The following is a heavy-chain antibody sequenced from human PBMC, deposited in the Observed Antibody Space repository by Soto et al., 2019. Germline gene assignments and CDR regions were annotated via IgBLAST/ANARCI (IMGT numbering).Heavy chain of an antibody. Sequence: GWSLRLSCASSVFTVSNSYMGWVRQAPGKGLEWVSVIYSGGSTYYADSVKGRFTISRDSSKNTLYLQMNSLRAEDTAVYYCARGFQSSFGYWGQGTPGHRLL. V-gene: IGHV3-53*01. CDR2: IYSGGST. CDR1: VFTVSNSY. CDR3: ARGFQSSFGY. D-gene: IGHD2-21*01. J-gene: IGHJ4*02.